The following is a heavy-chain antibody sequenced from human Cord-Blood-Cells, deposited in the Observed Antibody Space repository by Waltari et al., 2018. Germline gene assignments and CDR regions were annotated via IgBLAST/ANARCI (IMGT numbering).Heavy chain of an antibody. J-gene: IGHJ4*02. CDR3: AREEVVGATPIDD. CDR2: ISHSGST. V-gene: IGHV4-34*01. CDR1: GGSFSGHY. Sequence: QVQLQQWGAGLLKPSETLSLTCAVYGGSFSGHYWSWIRQPPGKRLEWIGEISHSGSTSYNPSLKSRVTIAVDACKNQFSLKLSSVTAADTAVYYCAREEVVGATPIDDWGQGTLVTGSS. D-gene: IGHD1-26*01.